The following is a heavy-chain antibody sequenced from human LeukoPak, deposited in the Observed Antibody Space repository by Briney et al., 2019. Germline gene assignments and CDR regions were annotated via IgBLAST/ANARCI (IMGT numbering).Heavy chain of an antibody. CDR1: GFTFSSYA. V-gene: IGHV3-23*01. Sequence: GGSLRLSCAASGFTFSSYATSWVRQAPGKGLEWVSATSGSGGSTYYADSVKGRFTISRDNSKNTLYLQMNSLRAEDTAVYYCAKDVAQLLPIYYFDYWGQGTLVTVSS. CDR2: TSGSGGST. J-gene: IGHJ4*02. CDR3: AKDVAQLLPIYYFDY. D-gene: IGHD2-2*01.